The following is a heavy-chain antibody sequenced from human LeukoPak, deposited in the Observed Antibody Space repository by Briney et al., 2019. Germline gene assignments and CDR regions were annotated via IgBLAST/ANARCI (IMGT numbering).Heavy chain of an antibody. CDR2: INTNTGNP. CDR1: GYTFTSYA. V-gene: IGHV7-4-1*02. J-gene: IGHJ6*03. CDR3: ARFGYSSSLIKYYYYYYMDV. D-gene: IGHD6-13*01. Sequence: ASVKVSCKASGYTFTSYAMNWVRQAPGQGLEWMGWINTNTGNPTYAQGFTGRFVFSLDTSVSTAYLQISSLKAEDTAVYYCARFGYSSSLIKYYYYYYMDVWGKGTTATVSS.